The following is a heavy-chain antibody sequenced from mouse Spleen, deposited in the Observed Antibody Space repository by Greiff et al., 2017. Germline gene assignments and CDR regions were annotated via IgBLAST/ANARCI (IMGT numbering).Heavy chain of an antibody. CDR1: GFTFSSYT. CDR2: ISSGGGNT. V-gene: IGHV5-9*04. J-gene: IGHJ2*01. D-gene: IGHD2-3*01. Sequence: EVKVVESGGGLVKPGGSLKLSCAASGFTFSSYTMSWVRQTPAKRLEWVATISSGGGNTYYPDSVKGRFTISRDNARNTLYLQMSSLRSEDTAMYYCARHHDYFDYWGQGTTLTVSS. CDR3: ARHHDYFDY.